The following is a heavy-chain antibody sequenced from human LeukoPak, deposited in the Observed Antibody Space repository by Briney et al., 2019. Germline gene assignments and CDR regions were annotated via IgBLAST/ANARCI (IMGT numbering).Heavy chain of an antibody. D-gene: IGHD2-21*01. J-gene: IGHJ4*02. V-gene: IGHV3-15*01. CDR3: TTVSGGGDCYRY. CDR2: VKTKSGGGTI. Sequence: GGSPRLSCAASGFIFTNAWMTWVRQAPGKGLEWVGRVKTKSGGGTIDYAASVKGRFTISRDDSKNTLFLQMNSLKIEDTAVYYCTTVSGGGDCYRYWGQGILVTVSS. CDR1: GFIFTNAW.